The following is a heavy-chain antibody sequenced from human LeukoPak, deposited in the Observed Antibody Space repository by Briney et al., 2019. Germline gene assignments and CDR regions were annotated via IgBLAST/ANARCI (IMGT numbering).Heavy chain of an antibody. Sequence: GGSLRLSCAASGFTFSSYWMHWVRQAPGKGLVWVSRINSGGSSTSYADSVKGRFTISRDNAKNTLYLQMNSLRAEDTAVYYRARDPTEYSSSRSWIRTGSFDYWGQGTLVTVSS. V-gene: IGHV3-74*01. CDR1: GFTFSSYW. D-gene: IGHD6-13*01. CDR3: ARDPTEYSSSRSWIRTGSFDY. CDR2: INSGGSST. J-gene: IGHJ4*02.